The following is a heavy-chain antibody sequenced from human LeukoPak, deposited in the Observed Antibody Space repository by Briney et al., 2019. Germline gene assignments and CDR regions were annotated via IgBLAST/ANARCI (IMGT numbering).Heavy chain of an antibody. CDR3: AKGISYYDILTGHSSYFDY. Sequence: GGSLRLSCAASGFTFSSYAMSWVRQAPGKGLEWVSAISGSGGSTYYADSVKGRFTISRDNSKNTLYLQMNSLRAEDTAVYYCAKGISYYDILTGHSSYFDYWGQGTLVTVSS. CDR2: ISGSGGST. D-gene: IGHD3-9*01. CDR1: GFTFSSYA. V-gene: IGHV3-23*01. J-gene: IGHJ4*02.